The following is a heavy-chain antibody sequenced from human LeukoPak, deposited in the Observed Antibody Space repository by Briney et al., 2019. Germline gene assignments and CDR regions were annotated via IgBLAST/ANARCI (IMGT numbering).Heavy chain of an antibody. V-gene: IGHV1-2*02. CDR2: INPSSGGT. D-gene: IGHD1-26*01. CDR3: ARGLIVGAPNNWFDP. J-gene: IGHJ5*02. CDR1: GGTFSSYA. Sequence: ASVKVSCKASGGTFSSYAISWVRQAPGQGLEWMGWINPSSGGTNYAQKFQGRVTMTRDTSISTAYMELSRLRSDDTAVYYCARGLIVGAPNNWFDPWGQGTLVTVSS.